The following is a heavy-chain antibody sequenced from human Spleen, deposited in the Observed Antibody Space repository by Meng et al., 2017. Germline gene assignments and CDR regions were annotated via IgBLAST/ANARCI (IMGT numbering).Heavy chain of an antibody. CDR2: ISPNSGGT. D-gene: IGHD1-26*01. CDR3: ASYYLGCY. J-gene: IGHJ4*02. Sequence: QVQLVQSGAEVKKTGASVRVSYKASGYTFSGYYIHWVRQAPGQGLQWMGWISPNSGGTNYAQKFQGRVTMTSDTSISTAYMELSRLRSDDTAIYYCASYYLGCYWGQGTLVTVSS. CDR1: GYTFSGYY. V-gene: IGHV1-2*02.